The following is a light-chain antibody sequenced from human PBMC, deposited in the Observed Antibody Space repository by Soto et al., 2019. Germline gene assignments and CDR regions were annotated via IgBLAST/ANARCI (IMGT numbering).Light chain of an antibody. CDR1: QSVSSN. CDR2: GAS. Sequence: EIVMTQSPATLSVSPGERATLSCRASQSVSSNLAWYQQKPGQAPRLLIYGASTRATGIPARFSGSGSGTQFTLSISSLQSEDFAVYYCQHYNSSPPWTFGQGTKVDIK. V-gene: IGKV3-15*01. J-gene: IGKJ1*01. CDR3: QHYNSSPPWT.